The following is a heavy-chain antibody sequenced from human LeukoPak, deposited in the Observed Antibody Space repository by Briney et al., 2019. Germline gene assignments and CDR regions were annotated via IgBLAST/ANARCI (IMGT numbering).Heavy chain of an antibody. CDR1: GDSISSYY. V-gene: IGHV4-4*07. D-gene: IGHD2-15*01. CDR2: IYTSGST. Sequence: PSETLSLTCTVSGDSISSYYWSWIRQPPGKGLEWIGRIYTSGSTNYNPSLKSRVTMSVDTSKNQFSLKLSSVTAADTAVYYCARDPPRGWDAFDVWGQGTMVTVSS. CDR3: ARDPPRGWDAFDV. J-gene: IGHJ3*01.